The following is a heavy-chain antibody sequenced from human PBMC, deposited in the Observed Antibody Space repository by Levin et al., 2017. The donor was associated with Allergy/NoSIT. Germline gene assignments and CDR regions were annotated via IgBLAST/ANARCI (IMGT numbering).Heavy chain of an antibody. CDR1: GYSFTSYW. CDR2: IDPSDSYT. Sequence: RGESLKISCKGSGYSFTSYWISWVRQMPGKGLEWMGRIDPSDSYTNYSPSFQGHVTISADKSISTAYLQWSSLKASDTAMYYCARLETAAAGYASSVYWGQGTLVTVSS. D-gene: IGHD6-13*01. CDR3: ARLETAAAGYASSVY. J-gene: IGHJ4*02. V-gene: IGHV5-10-1*01.